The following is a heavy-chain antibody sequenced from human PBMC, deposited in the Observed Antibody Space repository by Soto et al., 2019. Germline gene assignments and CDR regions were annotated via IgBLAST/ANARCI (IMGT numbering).Heavy chain of an antibody. CDR3: ARVTTGVTPGY. D-gene: IGHD4-17*01. Sequence: EVQLVESGGDLVQPGGSLRLSCAASGFTFSSYSMNWVRQAPGKGLEWVSYISNSNSTIYYADSVKGRFTISRDNAKNSLYLQMNSLRAEDTAVYYCARVTTGVTPGYWGQGTLVTVSS. J-gene: IGHJ4*02. CDR1: GFTFSSYS. V-gene: IGHV3-48*01. CDR2: ISNSNSTI.